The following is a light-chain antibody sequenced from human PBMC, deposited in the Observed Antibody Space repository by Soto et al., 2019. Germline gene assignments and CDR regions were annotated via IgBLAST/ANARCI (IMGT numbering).Light chain of an antibody. J-gene: IGLJ3*02. CDR2: GNS. CDR1: SFNIGAGYD. Sequence: QSVLTQPPSVSGAPGQRVTISCTGSSFNIGAGYDVHWYQQLPGTAPKLLIYGNSNRPSGVPDRFSGSKSGTSASLAITGLQAGDEADYYCQSYDNSLSGSWVFGGGTKLTVL. CDR3: QSYDNSLSGSWV. V-gene: IGLV1-40*01.